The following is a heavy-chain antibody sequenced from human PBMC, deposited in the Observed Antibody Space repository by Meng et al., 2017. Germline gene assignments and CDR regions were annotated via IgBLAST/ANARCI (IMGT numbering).Heavy chain of an antibody. CDR2: ISGSGGST. V-gene: IGHV3-23*04. CDR3: AKDPRATVVKRGGVFQH. Sequence: GRVVWVGGGVVQPGGSLSLSCADSGFIFSSYWMHWVRQAPGKGLVWASAISGSGGSTYYADSVKGRFTISRDNSKNTLYLQMNSLRAEDTAVYYCAKDPRATVVKRGGVFQHWGQGTLVTVSS. J-gene: IGHJ1*01. D-gene: IGHD4-23*01. CDR1: GFIFSSYW.